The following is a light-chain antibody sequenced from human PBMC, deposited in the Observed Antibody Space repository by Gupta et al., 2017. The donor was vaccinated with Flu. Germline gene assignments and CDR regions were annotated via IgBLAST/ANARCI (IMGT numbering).Light chain of an antibody. CDR3: QQRFNGHPLDT. CDR2: DAS. CDR1: QSVGSY. Sequence: EIVLTQSPSTLSLSPGERATLSCRASQSVGSYLAWLQQKPGQAPRLLIYDASNRATGIPARFSGSGDGTDFTLTITSRVPEDSAVYYCQQRFNGHPLDTFGGGTMVEIK. J-gene: IGKJ4*01. V-gene: IGKV3-11*01.